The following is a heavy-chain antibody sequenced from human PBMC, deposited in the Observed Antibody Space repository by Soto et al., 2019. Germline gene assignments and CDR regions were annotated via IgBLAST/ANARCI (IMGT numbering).Heavy chain of an antibody. CDR1: RFDFLRFG. CDR2: ISSDGSDT. V-gene: IGHV3-30*18. CDR3: VKGRYTTSSTRFDF. D-gene: IGHD2-2*02. Sequence: QVHLAESGGGVVQPGKSLQVSCAGSRFDFLRFGLHWVRQAPGKGLEWLALISSDGSDTYYADSVKGRFTVSRDNSKNTLYLQMKSLRPEDTATYYCVKGRYTTSSTRFDFWGPGTLVTVSA. J-gene: IGHJ4*02.